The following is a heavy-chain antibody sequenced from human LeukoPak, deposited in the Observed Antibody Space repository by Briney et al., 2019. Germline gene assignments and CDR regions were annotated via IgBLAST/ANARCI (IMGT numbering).Heavy chain of an antibody. D-gene: IGHD3-3*01. CDR3: ARETASGYLGFDF. V-gene: IGHV1-18*01. CDR2: ISAYGHT. CDR1: GYTFSSYG. J-gene: IGHJ4*02. Sequence: ASVKVSCKTSGYTFSSYGITWVRQAPGQGLEWMGWISAYGHTKLARNLQARVTVTIDTPTTTAYMELRSLSSDATAVYFCARETASGYLGFDFWGQGTLITVSS.